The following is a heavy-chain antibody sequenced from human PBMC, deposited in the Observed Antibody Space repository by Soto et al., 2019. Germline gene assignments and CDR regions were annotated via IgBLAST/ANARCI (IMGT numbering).Heavy chain of an antibody. CDR3: ARSQVAMIHPFEY. J-gene: IGHJ4*02. Sequence: SETLSLTCTVSGVSISSGGYYWSWIRQHPGKGLEWIGYIYHTGSTYHNPSLKGRVTISVDTSNNQFSLNLSSVTAADTAVYHCARSQVAMIHPFEYWGQGTLVTVSS. CDR1: GVSISSGGYY. CDR2: IYHTGST. D-gene: IGHD3-22*01. V-gene: IGHV4-31*03.